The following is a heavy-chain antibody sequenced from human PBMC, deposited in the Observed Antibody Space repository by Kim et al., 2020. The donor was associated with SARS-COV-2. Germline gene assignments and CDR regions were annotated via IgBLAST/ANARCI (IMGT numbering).Heavy chain of an antibody. J-gene: IGHJ4*02. D-gene: IGHD5-12*01. Sequence: AVSVKSRITINPDTSKNQFSLQLNSVTPEDTAVYYCAREGGYDWTGDFDYWGQGTLVTVSS. V-gene: IGHV6-1*01. CDR3: AREGGYDWTGDFDY.